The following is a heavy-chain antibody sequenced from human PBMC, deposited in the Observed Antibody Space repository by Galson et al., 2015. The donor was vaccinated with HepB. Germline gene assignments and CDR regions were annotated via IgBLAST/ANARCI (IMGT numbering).Heavy chain of an antibody. CDR1: GGSINSSSYY. V-gene: IGHV4-39*01. J-gene: IGHJ4*02. Sequence: LSLTCTVSGGSINSSSYYWGWIRQPPGKGLEWIGSIYYSGSTFYNPSLKGRVTISVDTSKNQFALKLSSVTAADTAIYYCARPSGWYSSGWSVDYWGQGTLVTVSS. CDR3: ARPSGWYSSGWSVDY. D-gene: IGHD6-19*01. CDR2: IYYSGST.